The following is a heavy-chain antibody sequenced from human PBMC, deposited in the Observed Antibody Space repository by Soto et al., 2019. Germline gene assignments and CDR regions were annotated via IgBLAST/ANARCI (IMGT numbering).Heavy chain of an antibody. CDR2: INHSGST. Sequence: SETLSLTCAVYGGSFSGYYWSWIRQPPGKGLEWIGEINHSGSTNYNPSLKSRVTISVDTSKNQFSLKLSSVTAEDTAVYYCARDPRYTQTTYYYYGMDVWGQGTTVTVSS. D-gene: IGHD4-4*01. J-gene: IGHJ6*02. CDR3: ARDPRYTQTTYYYYGMDV. CDR1: GGSFSGYY. V-gene: IGHV4-34*01.